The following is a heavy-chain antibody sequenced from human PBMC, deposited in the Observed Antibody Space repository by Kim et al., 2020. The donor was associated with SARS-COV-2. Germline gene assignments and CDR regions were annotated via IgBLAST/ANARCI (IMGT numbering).Heavy chain of an antibody. CDR2: MNPNSGNT. V-gene: IGHV1-8*01. Sequence: ASVKVSCKASGYTFTSYDINWVRQATGQGLEWMGWMNPNSGNTGYAQKFQGRVTMTRNTSISTAYMELSSLRSEDTAVYYCARGLLITNWVYYYYGMDVWGQGTTVTVSS. D-gene: IGHD7-27*01. CDR3: ARGLLITNWVYYYYGMDV. J-gene: IGHJ6*02. CDR1: GYTFTSYD.